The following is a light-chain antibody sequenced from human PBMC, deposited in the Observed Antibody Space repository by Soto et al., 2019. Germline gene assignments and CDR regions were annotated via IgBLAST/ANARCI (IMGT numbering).Light chain of an antibody. CDR1: QSVSSN. J-gene: IGKJ4*01. Sequence: ETVMTQSPATLSVSPGERVTLSCRASQSVSSNLAWYQQKPGQAPRLLIYGASARATGIPARFSGSGSGTEFTLTISSLQSEDFALYYCQQYNDWPPLTFGGGTKVEIK. CDR3: QQYNDWPPLT. CDR2: GAS. V-gene: IGKV3-15*01.